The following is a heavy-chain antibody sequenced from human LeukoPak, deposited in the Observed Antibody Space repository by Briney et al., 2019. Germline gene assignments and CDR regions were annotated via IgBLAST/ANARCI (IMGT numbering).Heavy chain of an antibody. V-gene: IGHV3-49*04. J-gene: IGHJ4*02. CDR1: GFAFDDFA. CDR3: SRNGLPDFDY. Sequence: GGSLRLSCTTSGFAFDDFAMSWVRQPAGKGLEWVGFIRRRAYGGAAEYAASVKGRFIISRDDSKGIAYLQMNSLKTEDTAVYYCSRNGLPDFDYWGQGSRVIVSP. CDR2: IRRRAYGGAA.